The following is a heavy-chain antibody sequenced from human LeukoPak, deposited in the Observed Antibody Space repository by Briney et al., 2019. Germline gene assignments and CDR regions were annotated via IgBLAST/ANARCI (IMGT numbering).Heavy chain of an antibody. J-gene: IGHJ4*02. D-gene: IGHD3-3*01. V-gene: IGHV1-46*01. CDR2: INPSAGST. CDR1: GYTFTSYY. CDR3: ARGGYDFSSGYYPSR. Sequence: GASVKVSCKASGYTFTSYYMHWVRQAPGQGLEWMGIINPSAGSTSYAQKFQGRVTMTRDTSTSTVYMELSSLRSEDTAVYYCARGGYDFSSGYYPSRWGQGTLVTVSS.